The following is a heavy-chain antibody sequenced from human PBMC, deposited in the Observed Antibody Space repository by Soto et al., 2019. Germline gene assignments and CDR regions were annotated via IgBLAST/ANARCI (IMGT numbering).Heavy chain of an antibody. CDR1: SGSISSSNW. V-gene: IGHV4-4*02. J-gene: IGHJ6*03. CDR2: IYHSGST. D-gene: IGHD4-4*01. CDR3: ARAQSYSKYYYYMDV. Sequence: SETLSLTCAVSSGSISSSNWWSWVRQPPGKGLEWIGEIYHSGSTNYNPSLKSRVTISVDKSKNQFSLKLSSVTAADTAVYYCARAQSYSKYYYYMDVWGKGTTVTVSS.